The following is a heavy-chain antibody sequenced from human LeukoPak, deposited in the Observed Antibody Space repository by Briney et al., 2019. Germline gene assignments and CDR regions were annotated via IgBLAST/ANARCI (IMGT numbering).Heavy chain of an antibody. D-gene: IGHD6-19*01. Sequence: GGSLRPSCAASGFTFDDYAMHWVRQAPGKGLEWVSGISWNSGSIGYADSVKGRFTISRDNAKNSLYLQMNSLRAEDTALYYCAKDSGSGWYQWEYWGQGTLVTVSS. CDR3: AKDSGSGWYQWEY. CDR2: ISWNSGSI. V-gene: IGHV3-9*01. J-gene: IGHJ4*02. CDR1: GFTFDDYA.